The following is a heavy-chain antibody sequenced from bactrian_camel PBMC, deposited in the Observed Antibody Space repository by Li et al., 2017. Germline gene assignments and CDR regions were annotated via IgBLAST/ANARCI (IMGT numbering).Heavy chain of an antibody. V-gene: IGHV3S53*01. Sequence: HVQLVESGGGSVQAGGSLRLTCVASGYRSSGDCVAWFRQPRGKERDWVAGIDGIEVTNYADSVKGRFTISRNKSKNTVYLQMNSLQPEDTAMYYCAATGASFTCAGRQSYDYWGQGTQVTVS. CDR1: GYRSSGDC. CDR3: AATGASFTCAGRQSYDY. CDR2: IDGIEVT. J-gene: IGHJ4*01. D-gene: IGHD2*01.